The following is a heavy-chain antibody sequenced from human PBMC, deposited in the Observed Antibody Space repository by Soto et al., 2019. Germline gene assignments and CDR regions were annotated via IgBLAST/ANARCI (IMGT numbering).Heavy chain of an antibody. V-gene: IGHV1-18*04. CDR3: ARDGYCTNGVCYGLRHYYYYYGMDV. J-gene: IGHJ6*02. CDR2: ISAYNGNT. CDR1: GYTFTSYG. D-gene: IGHD2-8*01. Sequence: QVQLVQSGAEVKKPGASVKVSRKASGYTFTSYGISWVRQAPGQGLEWMGWISAYNGNTNYAQKLQGRVTMTTDTSTSTAYMELRSLRSDDTAVYYCARDGYCTNGVCYGLRHYYYYYGMDVWGQGTTVTVSS.